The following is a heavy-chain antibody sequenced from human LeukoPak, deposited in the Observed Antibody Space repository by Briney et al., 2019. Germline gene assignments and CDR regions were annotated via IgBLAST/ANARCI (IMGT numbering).Heavy chain of an antibody. V-gene: IGHV3-53*01. CDR1: GFTVSSNY. Sequence: GGSLRLSCAASGFTVSSNYMSWVRQAPGKGLEWVSVIYSGGSTYYADSVKGRFTNSRDNSKNTLYLQMNSLRAEDTAVYYCARGSAPTVTTLGYYYYYMDVWGKGTTVTVSS. D-gene: IGHD4-11*01. J-gene: IGHJ6*03. CDR3: ARGSAPTVTTLGYYYYYMDV. CDR2: IYSGGST.